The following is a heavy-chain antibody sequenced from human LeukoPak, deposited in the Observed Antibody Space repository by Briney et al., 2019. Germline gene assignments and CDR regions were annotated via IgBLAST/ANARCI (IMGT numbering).Heavy chain of an antibody. Sequence: GGTLRLSCAASGFTLNTYEMNWVRQAPGKGLEWVTDISTSGSIIYYADSVKGRFTISRDNANLYLQMNSLRADDTAVYYCARDSGGYSYGYVYSYYYYIDVWGKGTPVTISS. D-gene: IGHD5-18*01. CDR1: GFTLNTYE. CDR3: ARDSGGYSYGYVYSYYYYIDV. CDR2: ISTSGSII. V-gene: IGHV3-48*03. J-gene: IGHJ6*03.